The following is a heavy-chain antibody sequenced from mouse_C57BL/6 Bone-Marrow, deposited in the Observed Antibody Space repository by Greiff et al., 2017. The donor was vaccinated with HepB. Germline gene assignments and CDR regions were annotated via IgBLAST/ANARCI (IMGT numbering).Heavy chain of an antibody. CDR3: ATYGKYFDY. D-gene: IGHD2-1*01. V-gene: IGHV1-69*01. Sequence: QVQLKQPGAELVMPGASVKLSCKASGYTFTSYWMHWVKQRPGQGLEWIGEIDPSDSYTNYNQKFKGKSTLTVDKSSSTAYMQLSSLTSEDSAVYYCATYGKYFDYWGQGTTLTVSS. CDR2: IDPSDSYT. J-gene: IGHJ2*01. CDR1: GYTFTSYW.